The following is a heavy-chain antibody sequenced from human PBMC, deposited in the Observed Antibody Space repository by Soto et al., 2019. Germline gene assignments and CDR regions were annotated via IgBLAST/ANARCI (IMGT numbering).Heavy chain of an antibody. J-gene: IGHJ4*02. V-gene: IGHV4-34*01. D-gene: IGHD2-8*02. CDR1: GGSFSGYY. Sequence: QVQLQQWGAGLLKPSETLSLTCAVYGGSFSGYYWTWIRQTPGTGLEWIGEINHSGSTNYNPSLKRRVTMSVDTFKNQFSLQLTSVTAAATAVYYCARDKITGRFDYWGQGTLVTVSS. CDR3: ARDKITGRFDY. CDR2: INHSGST.